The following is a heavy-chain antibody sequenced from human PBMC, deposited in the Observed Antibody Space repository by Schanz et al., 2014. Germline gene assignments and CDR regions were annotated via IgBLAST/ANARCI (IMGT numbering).Heavy chain of an antibody. D-gene: IGHD5-18*01. V-gene: IGHV3-33*06. Sequence: QVQLVESGGVVVQPGRSLRLSCATSGFTFSSYGMHWVRQAPGKGLEWVAVIWFDGNNKYYADSVKGRFTISRDNSENTLYLQMISLRAEDTAVYYCAKLDGYAYGSMGQEYFDYWGQGTLVAVSS. CDR2: IWFDGNNK. J-gene: IGHJ4*02. CDR3: AKLDGYAYGSMGQEYFDY. CDR1: GFTFSSYG.